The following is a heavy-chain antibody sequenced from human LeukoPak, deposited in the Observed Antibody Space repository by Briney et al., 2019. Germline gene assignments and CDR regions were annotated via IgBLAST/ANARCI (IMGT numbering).Heavy chain of an antibody. CDR2: ISSSGSTI. D-gene: IGHD3-22*01. V-gene: IGHV3-11*01. CDR3: ARVTYYYDSSGYYLNYYYYGMDV. J-gene: IGHJ6*02. CDR1: GFTFSDYY. Sequence: PGGSLRLSCAASGFTFSDYYMSWIRQAPGKGLEWVSYISSSGSTIYYADSVKGRFTISRGNAKNSLYLQMNSLRAEDTAVYYCARVTYYYDSSGYYLNYYYYGMDVWGQGTTVTVSS.